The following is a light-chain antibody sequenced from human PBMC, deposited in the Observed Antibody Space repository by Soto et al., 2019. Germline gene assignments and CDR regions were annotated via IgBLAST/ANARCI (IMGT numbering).Light chain of an antibody. CDR3: QKYDGAPLT. CDR1: QDINIY. J-gene: IGKJ4*01. CDR2: AAS. V-gene: IGKV1-27*01. Sequence: DIQMTQSPSSLSASVGDRVTITCRAGQDINIYLAWYQQKPGKVPKLLISAASTLQSGVPSRFSGSGSGTDFTLTISSPQPEDVATYYRQKYDGAPLTFGGGTKVEIK.